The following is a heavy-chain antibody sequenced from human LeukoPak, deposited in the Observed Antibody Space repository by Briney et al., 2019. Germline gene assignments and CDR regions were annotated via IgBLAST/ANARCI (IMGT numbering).Heavy chain of an antibody. CDR1: GFSFSDYS. Sequence: GRSLRLSCAASGFSFSDYSMHWVRQAPGKGLEWVAFISYDGHYKYYADSVNGRFTISRDNSKNTLYLQMNSLRPEDTAVYFCARDQQVGGNSYYLDYWGQGTLVTVSS. CDR3: ARDQQVGGNSYYLDY. D-gene: IGHD4-23*01. CDR2: ISYDGHYK. V-gene: IGHV3-30*04. J-gene: IGHJ4*02.